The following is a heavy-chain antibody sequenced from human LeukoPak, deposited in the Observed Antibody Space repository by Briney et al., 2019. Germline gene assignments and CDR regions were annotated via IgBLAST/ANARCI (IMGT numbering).Heavy chain of an antibody. D-gene: IGHD6-13*01. J-gene: IGHJ4*02. CDR1: GFTFSSYW. V-gene: IGHV3-7*01. CDR2: IKQDGSEK. CDR3: AREIAAPDY. Sequence: GGSLRLSCAASGFTFSSYWVSWVRQAPGKGLEWVANIKQDGSEKYYVDSVKGRFTISRDNAKNSLYLQMNSLRAEDTAVYYCAREIAAPDYWGQGTLVTVSS.